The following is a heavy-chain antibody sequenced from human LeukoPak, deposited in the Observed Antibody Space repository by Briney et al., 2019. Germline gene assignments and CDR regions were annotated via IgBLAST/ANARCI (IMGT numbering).Heavy chain of an antibody. Sequence: SETLSLTCTVSGGSISSSSYYWGWIRQPPGKGLEWIGSIYYSGSTYYNPSLKSRVTISVDTSKNQFSLKLSSVTAADTAVYYCARVPYITMVRGVIGYFDYWGQGTLVTVSS. D-gene: IGHD3-10*01. CDR1: GGSISSSSYY. J-gene: IGHJ4*02. CDR2: IYYSGST. V-gene: IGHV4-39*07. CDR3: ARVPYITMVRGVIGYFDY.